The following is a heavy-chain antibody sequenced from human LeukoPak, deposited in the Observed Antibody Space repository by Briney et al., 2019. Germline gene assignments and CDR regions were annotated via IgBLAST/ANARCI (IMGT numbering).Heavy chain of an antibody. V-gene: IGHV4-4*07. CDR2: IYPTGST. Sequence: SETLSLTCTVSGGSISSYYWRWIRQPAGKGLEWIGRIYPTGSTKYNPSLKSRVTMSLDTSKNQFSLKLSSVTAADTAVYYCARGAGASGYDYYFDYWGQGTLVTVSS. CDR1: GGSISSYY. D-gene: IGHD5-12*01. CDR3: ARGAGASGYDYYFDY. J-gene: IGHJ4*02.